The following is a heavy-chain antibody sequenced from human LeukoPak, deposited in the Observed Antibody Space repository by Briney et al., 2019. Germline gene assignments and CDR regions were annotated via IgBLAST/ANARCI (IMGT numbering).Heavy chain of an antibody. D-gene: IGHD4/OR15-4a*01. CDR2: ISSSGSTI. Sequence: GGSLRLSCTASGFTFSSYWMSWVRQAPGKGLEWVSYISSSGSTIYYADSVKGRFTISRDNAKNSLYLQMNSLRAEDTAVYYCARVKRLSIDYWGQGTLVTVSS. CDR3: ARVKRLSIDY. J-gene: IGHJ4*02. V-gene: IGHV3-48*04. CDR1: GFTFSSYW.